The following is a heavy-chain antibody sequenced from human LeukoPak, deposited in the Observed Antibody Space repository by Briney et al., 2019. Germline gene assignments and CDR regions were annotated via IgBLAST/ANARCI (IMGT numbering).Heavy chain of an antibody. J-gene: IGHJ4*02. CDR2: INEDGRTT. V-gene: IGHV3-74*01. Sequence: GGSLRLSCAASGFTFSSNWMHWVRQAPGKGLVWVSRINEDGRTTNYADSVKARFTISRDNAKNTLDLQMNSLRAEDTAVYYCVRDLGGRSGHWGQGTLVTVSS. CDR3: VRDLGGRSGH. D-gene: IGHD1-26*01. CDR1: GFTFSSNW.